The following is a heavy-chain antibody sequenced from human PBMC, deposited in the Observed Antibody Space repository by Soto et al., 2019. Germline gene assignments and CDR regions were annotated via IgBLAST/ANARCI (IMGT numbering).Heavy chain of an antibody. V-gene: IGHV3-30*18. J-gene: IGHJ4*02. CDR1: GFTFSSYG. D-gene: IGHD4-17*01. CDR2: ISYDGSNK. CDR3: AKEGGTMTTGQGILDY. Sequence: QVRLVESGGGVVQPGRCLRLSCAASGFTFSSYGMHWVRQAPGKGLEWVAVISYDGSNKYYADSVKGRFTISRDNSKNTLYLQMNSLRAEDTAVYYSAKEGGTMTTGQGILDYWGQGTLVTVSS.